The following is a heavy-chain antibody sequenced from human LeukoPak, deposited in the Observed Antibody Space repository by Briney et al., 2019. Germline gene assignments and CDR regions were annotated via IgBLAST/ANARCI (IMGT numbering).Heavy chain of an antibody. CDR1: GYSISSGYY. CDR2: IYHSGST. J-gene: IGHJ4*02. D-gene: IGHD4-23*01. Sequence: SETLSLTCTVSGYSISSGYYWGWIRQPPGKGLEWIGSIYHSGSTYYNPSLKSRVTISVDTSKNQFSLKLSSVTAADTAVYYCTKYMSDYGGNSAPFDYWGQGTLVTVSS. V-gene: IGHV4-38-2*02. CDR3: TKYMSDYGGNSAPFDY.